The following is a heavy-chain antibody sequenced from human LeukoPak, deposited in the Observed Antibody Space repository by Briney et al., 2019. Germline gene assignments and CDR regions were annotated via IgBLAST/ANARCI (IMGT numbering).Heavy chain of an antibody. CDR2: ITSSGGTI. V-gene: IGHV3-48*03. J-gene: IGHJ3*02. CDR3: VRDLTSGRDDAFDI. CDR1: GFTFRTYE. Sequence: GGPLRLSCAASGFTFRTYEMNWVRQAPGKGLEWVSYITSSGGTIYYADSVKGRFTISRDNAKNLLYLQMNSLRAEDTAVYYCVRDLTSGRDDAFDIWGQGTMVTVSS. D-gene: IGHD6-19*01.